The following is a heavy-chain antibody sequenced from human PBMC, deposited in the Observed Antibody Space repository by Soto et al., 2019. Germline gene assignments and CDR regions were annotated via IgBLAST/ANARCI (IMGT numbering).Heavy chain of an antibody. CDR1: GFTFSSYG. V-gene: IGHV3-30*18. D-gene: IGHD1-1*01. Sequence: PGGSLRLSCAASGFTFSSYGMHWVRQAPGKGLEWVAVISYDGSNKYYADSVKGRFTISRDNSKNTLYLQMNSLRVEDTAVYYCAKDRLELGSHRTAFDIWSQGTMVTVSS. CDR3: AKDRLELGSHRTAFDI. CDR2: ISYDGSNK. J-gene: IGHJ3*02.